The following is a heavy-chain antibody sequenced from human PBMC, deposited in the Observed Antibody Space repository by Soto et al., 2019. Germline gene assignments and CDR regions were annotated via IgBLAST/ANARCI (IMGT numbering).Heavy chain of an antibody. CDR3: AKDGDDILTGYYYDY. CDR2: ISYDGSNK. J-gene: IGHJ4*02. CDR1: GFTFSSYA. V-gene: IGHV3-30*18. D-gene: IGHD3-9*01. Sequence: GGSLRLSCAASGFTFSSYAMSWVRQAPGKGLEWVAVISYDGSNKYYADSVKGRFTISRDNSKNTLYLQMNSLRAEDTAVYYCAKDGDDILTGYYYDYWGQGTLVTVSS.